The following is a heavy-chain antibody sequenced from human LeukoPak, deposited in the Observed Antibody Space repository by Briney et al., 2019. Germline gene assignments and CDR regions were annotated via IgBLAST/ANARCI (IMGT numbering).Heavy chain of an antibody. CDR3: ARDKKTDDYGDYWPWVVDY. V-gene: IGHV3-21*06. CDR1: GFTFSSYS. J-gene: IGHJ4*02. CDR2: ISSSSSYI. D-gene: IGHD4-17*01. Sequence: RTGGSLRLSCAASGFTFSSYSMNWVRQAPGKGLECVSSISSSSSYIYYADSVKGRFTISRDNAKNSLYLQMNSLRAEDTAVYYCARDKKTDDYGDYWPWVVDYWGQGTLVTVSS.